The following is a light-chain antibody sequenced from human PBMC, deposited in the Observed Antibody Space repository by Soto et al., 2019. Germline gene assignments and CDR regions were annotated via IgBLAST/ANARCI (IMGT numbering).Light chain of an antibody. J-gene: IGLJ3*02. Sequence: QSALTQPASVSGSPGQSIAVSCTGTSSDVGAYKYVSWYQQHPGKAPKLIIYEVSNRPSGVSNRFSGSKSGNTASLTISGLQTEDEADYYCSSYTSGSTLVVFGGGTKLTVL. V-gene: IGLV2-14*01. CDR3: SSYTSGSTLVV. CDR1: SSDVGAYKY. CDR2: EVS.